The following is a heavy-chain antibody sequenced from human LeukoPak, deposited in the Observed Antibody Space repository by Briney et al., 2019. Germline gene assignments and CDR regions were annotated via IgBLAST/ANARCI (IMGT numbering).Heavy chain of an antibody. CDR3: ARGFNEYVAFDY. D-gene: IGHD3-16*01. V-gene: IGHV4-31*03. CDR1: GDSINSGGYY. J-gene: IGHJ4*02. Sequence: SETLSLTCTVSGDSINSGGYYWSWIRQHPGKGLAWIGYTYYTGSSYHNPSLKSRVSISVDTSKNQFSLMLRSVTAADTAVYYCARGFNEYVAFDYWGQGTLVTVSS. CDR2: TYYTGSS.